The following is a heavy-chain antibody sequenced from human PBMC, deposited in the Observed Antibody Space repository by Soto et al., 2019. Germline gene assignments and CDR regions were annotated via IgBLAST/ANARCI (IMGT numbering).Heavy chain of an antibody. D-gene: IGHD3-22*01. J-gene: IGHJ2*01. CDR1: GYTFTTYG. CDR3: ARDLPIYYYDSSGPDHWYFDL. Sequence: ASVKVSCKASGYTFTTYGISWVRQAPGQGLEWMGWISTYNGNTNYAQKLQGRVTMTTDTSTSTVYMELRSLRSDDTAVYYCARDLPIYYYDSSGPDHWYFDLWGRGTLVTVSS. V-gene: IGHV1-18*01. CDR2: ISTYNGNT.